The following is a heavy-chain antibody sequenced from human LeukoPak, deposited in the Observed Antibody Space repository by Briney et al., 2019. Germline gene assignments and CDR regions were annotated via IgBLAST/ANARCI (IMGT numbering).Heavy chain of an antibody. CDR2: FYYSGST. J-gene: IGHJ6*03. Sequence: SETLSLTCTVSGGSISSSSYYWGWIRQPPGKGLEWIGTFYYSGSTYNNPSLKSRVTISVDTSNIQFSLKLNSVTAADTAVYYCARTYDSPGYYSPDYYYMDVWGKGTTVTISS. D-gene: IGHD3-22*01. V-gene: IGHV4-39*07. CDR1: GGSISSSSYY. CDR3: ARTYDSPGYYSPDYYYMDV.